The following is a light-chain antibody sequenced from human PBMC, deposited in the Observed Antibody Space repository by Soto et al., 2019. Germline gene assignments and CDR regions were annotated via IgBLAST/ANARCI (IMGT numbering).Light chain of an antibody. CDR2: GAS. J-gene: IGKJ4*01. CDR3: QHYKSWIAS. V-gene: IGKV3-20*01. CDR1: QSVSRTY. Sequence: IVMTQSPDTLSLSPGETATISCRTSQSVSRTYVAWFHQNPGQAPRLRIDGASSMATGIPDRCSASGSGTDGTRTSSSLQSEDFAVYYCQHYKSWIASFGGGTKVDIK.